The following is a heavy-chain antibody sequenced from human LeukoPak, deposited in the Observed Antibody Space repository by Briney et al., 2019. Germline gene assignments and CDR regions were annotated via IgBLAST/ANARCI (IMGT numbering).Heavy chain of an antibody. CDR1: GGTFSSYA. CDR2: IIPIFGTA. Sequence: SVKVSCXASGGTFSSYAISWVRQAPGQGLEWMGGIIPIFGTANYAQKFQGRVTITADESTSTAYMELSSLRSEDTAVYYCARVLVVPAADHYYYYYMDVWGKGTTVTVSS. V-gene: IGHV1-69*13. D-gene: IGHD2-2*01. CDR3: ARVLVVPAADHYYYYYMDV. J-gene: IGHJ6*03.